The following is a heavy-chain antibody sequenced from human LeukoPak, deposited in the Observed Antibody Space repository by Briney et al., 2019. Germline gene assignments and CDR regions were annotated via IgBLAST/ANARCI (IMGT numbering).Heavy chain of an antibody. D-gene: IGHD6-13*01. J-gene: IGHJ4*02. Sequence: GGSLRLSCAASGFTFSSYSMNWVRQAPGEGLEWVSSISSSSSYIYYADSVKGRFTISRDNAKNSLYLQMNSLRAEDTAVYYCARDREYSSSWYDYWGQGTLVTVSS. CDR3: ARDREYSSSWYDY. CDR1: GFTFSSYS. CDR2: ISSSSSYI. V-gene: IGHV3-21*01.